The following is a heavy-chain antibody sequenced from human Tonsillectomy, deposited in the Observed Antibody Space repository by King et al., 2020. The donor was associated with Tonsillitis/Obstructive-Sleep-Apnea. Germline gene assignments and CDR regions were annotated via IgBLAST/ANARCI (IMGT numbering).Heavy chain of an antibody. Sequence: VQLVESGGGLVQPGGSLRISCAASGFTFSSYSMNWVRQAPGKGLEWVSYISSSSGTIYYADSVKGRFTISRDNAKNSLHLQMNSLRDEDTAVYYCASGYSYWGQGTLVTVSS. CDR1: GFTFSSYS. CDR3: ASGYSY. V-gene: IGHV3-48*02. CDR2: ISSSSGTI. D-gene: IGHD4-11*01. J-gene: IGHJ4*02.